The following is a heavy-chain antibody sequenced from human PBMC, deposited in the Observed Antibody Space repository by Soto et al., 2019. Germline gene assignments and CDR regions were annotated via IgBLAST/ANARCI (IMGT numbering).Heavy chain of an antibody. CDR2: ISSGSTYI. V-gene: IGHV3-21*01. CDR3: ASGTLATHDY. Sequence: GGSLRLSCAASGFTFSSHSMNWVRQAPGKGLEWVSSISSGSTYIYYADSLKGRFTISRDNAKNSLYLQMSSLRAEDTAVYYCASGTLATHDYWGQGTLVTVSS. CDR1: GFTFSSHS. J-gene: IGHJ4*02. D-gene: IGHD5-12*01.